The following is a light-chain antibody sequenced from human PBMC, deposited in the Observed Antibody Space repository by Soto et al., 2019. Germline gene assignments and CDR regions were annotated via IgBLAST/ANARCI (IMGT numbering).Light chain of an antibody. CDR2: GAS. CDR3: QQYGSSLFT. V-gene: IGKV3-20*01. J-gene: IGKJ3*01. Sequence: EIVWTQSPGTLYLSPGERATLSCRASQSVSSSYLAWYQQKPGQAPRLIIYGASSRATGIPDRFSGSWSGTDVTLTISRLEPEDVAVYYCQQYGSSLFTFGPGTKVDIK. CDR1: QSVSSSY.